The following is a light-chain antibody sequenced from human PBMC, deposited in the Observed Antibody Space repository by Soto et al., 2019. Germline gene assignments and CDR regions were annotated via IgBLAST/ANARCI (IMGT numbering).Light chain of an antibody. CDR2: ANS. CDR3: HSYDSSLSGWV. CDR1: SSNIGAGYD. Sequence: QSVLTQPPSVSGAPGQRVTISCTGSSSNIGAGYDVHWYQQLPGTAPKLLIYANSNRPSGVPDRFSGSKSGNPASLAITGLRAEDEADYYCHSYDSSLSGWVFGGGTQLTVL. J-gene: IGLJ3*02. V-gene: IGLV1-40*01.